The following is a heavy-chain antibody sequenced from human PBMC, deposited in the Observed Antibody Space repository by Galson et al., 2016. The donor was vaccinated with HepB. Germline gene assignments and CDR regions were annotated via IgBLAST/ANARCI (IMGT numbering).Heavy chain of an antibody. D-gene: IGHD5-24*01. Sequence: SLRLSCAASGFTLSGYSMNWVRQAPGKGLEWVSSISSSSNYKYQADSLKGRFTISRDNAKNSLYLQMNSLRAEDTAVYYCARLDDYTSSYEQWRRGTLVTVSS. V-gene: IGHV3-21*01. CDR1: GFTLSGYS. CDR2: ISSSSNYK. CDR3: ARLDDYTSSYEQ. J-gene: IGHJ4*02.